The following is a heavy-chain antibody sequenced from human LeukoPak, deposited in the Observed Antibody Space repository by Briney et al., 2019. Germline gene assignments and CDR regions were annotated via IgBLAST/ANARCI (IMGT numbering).Heavy chain of an antibody. J-gene: IGHJ4*02. CDR3: TTVIRNFGGAGF. D-gene: IGHD2-21*01. V-gene: IGHV3-23*01. Sequence: PGGSLRLSCAASGFTFSSYAMSWVRQAPGKGLERVSAISGSGGSTYYADSVKGRFTISRDNSKNTLYLQMNSLKTEDTAVYYCTTVIRNFGGAGFWGQGTLVIVSS. CDR2: ISGSGGST. CDR1: GFTFSSYA.